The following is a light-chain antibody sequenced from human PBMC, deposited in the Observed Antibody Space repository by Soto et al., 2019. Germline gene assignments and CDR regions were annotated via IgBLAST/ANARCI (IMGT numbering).Light chain of an antibody. CDR3: QQYKAYSHT. J-gene: IGKJ2*01. CDR2: KAS. V-gene: IGKV1-5*03. Sequence: DIEMTQSPSTLSSSVGDRVTITCRATQSVNIWLAWYQQKPGKAPKLLISKASSLESGVPSRFSGSGSGTEFSLTISSLQPDDFATYYCQQYKAYSHTFGQGTKLDMK. CDR1: QSVNIW.